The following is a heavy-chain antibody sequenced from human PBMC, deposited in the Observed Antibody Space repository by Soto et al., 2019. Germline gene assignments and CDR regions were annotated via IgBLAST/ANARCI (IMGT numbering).Heavy chain of an antibody. Sequence: QVQLVQSGAEVKKPGASVRVSCKASGYSFTDYHIHWVRQAPGPGLEWLGRINPKSGGTSTSQKFQGWVTMTRDRSISTVYMELTRLRSDDTAVYFCARGHSTDCSNGVCSFFYDHEMDVWGQGTTVTVSS. CDR3: ARGHSTDCSNGVCSFFYDHEMDV. V-gene: IGHV1-2*04. CDR2: INPKSGGT. D-gene: IGHD2-8*01. J-gene: IGHJ6*02. CDR1: GYSFTDYH.